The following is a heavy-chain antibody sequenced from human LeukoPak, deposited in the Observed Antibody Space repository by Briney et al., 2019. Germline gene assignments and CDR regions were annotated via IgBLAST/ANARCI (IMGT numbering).Heavy chain of an antibody. CDR3: ARLPVTPVYMDV. CDR2: IRYDGSDK. D-gene: IGHD4-17*01. CDR1: GFTFRNYG. Sequence: QTGGSLRLSCAASGFTFRNYGMHWVRQAPGKGLEWVAYIRYDGSDKYYADSVKGRFTISRDNAKNSLYLQMNSLRAEDTAVYYCARLPVTPVYMDVWSKGTTVTISS. V-gene: IGHV3-30*02. J-gene: IGHJ6*03.